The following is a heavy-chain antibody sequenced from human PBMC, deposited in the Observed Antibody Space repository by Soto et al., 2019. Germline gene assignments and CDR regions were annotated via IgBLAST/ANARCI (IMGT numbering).Heavy chain of an antibody. CDR2: IYYSGST. Sequence: PSETLSLTCTVSGGSVSSGSYYWSWIRQPPGKGLEWIGYIYYSGSTNYNPSLKSRVTISIYTSKNQFSLKLSSVTAADTAVYYCARGAGVVCTNGVCYGSYYYGMDVWGQGTTVTVSS. CDR3: ARGAGVVCTNGVCYGSYYYGMDV. V-gene: IGHV4-61*01. D-gene: IGHD2-8*01. J-gene: IGHJ6*02. CDR1: GGSVSSGSYY.